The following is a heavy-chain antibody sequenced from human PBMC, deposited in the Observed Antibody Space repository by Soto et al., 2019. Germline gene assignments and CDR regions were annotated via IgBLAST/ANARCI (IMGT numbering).Heavy chain of an antibody. CDR2: IRSKANSYAT. CDR1: GFTFSGSA. Sequence: PXGSLRLSCAASGFTFSGSAMHWVRQASGKGLEWVGRIRSKANSYATAYAASVKGRFTISRDDSKNTAYLQMNSLKTEDTAVYYCTRGSIVGAYYYYYGMDVWGQGTTVTVSS. V-gene: IGHV3-73*01. D-gene: IGHD1-26*01. J-gene: IGHJ6*02. CDR3: TRGSIVGAYYYYYGMDV.